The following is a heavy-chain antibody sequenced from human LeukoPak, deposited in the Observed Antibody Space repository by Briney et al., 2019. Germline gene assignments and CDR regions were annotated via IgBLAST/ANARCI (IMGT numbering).Heavy chain of an antibody. J-gene: IGHJ6*02. D-gene: IGHD2-21*02. CDR3: ARDENCGGDCYTNYYYYYGMDV. Sequence: SVKVSCKASGGTFSSYAISWVRQAPAQGLEWMGRIIPILGIANYAQKFQGRVTITADKSTSTAYMELSSLRSEATAVYYCARDENCGGDCYTNYYYYYGMDVWGQGTTVTVSS. V-gene: IGHV1-69*04. CDR1: GGTFSSYA. CDR2: IIPILGIA.